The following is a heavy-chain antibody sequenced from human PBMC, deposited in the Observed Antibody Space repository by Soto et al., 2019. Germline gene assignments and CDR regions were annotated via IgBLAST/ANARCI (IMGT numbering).Heavy chain of an antibody. CDR1: GGSLSSYY. J-gene: IGHJ5*02. CDR2: VYFSGNT. CDR3: GSVRPSGYVLS. D-gene: IGHD6-25*01. V-gene: IGHV4-59*07. Sequence: SDTLYLNCIVSGGSLSSYYWTWIRQSPGKGLEWIGYVYFSGNTNYHPSLKSRVTISIDTSKNQFSLRLASVTAADTAFYFCGSVRPSGYVLSWGQGTLVTVSS.